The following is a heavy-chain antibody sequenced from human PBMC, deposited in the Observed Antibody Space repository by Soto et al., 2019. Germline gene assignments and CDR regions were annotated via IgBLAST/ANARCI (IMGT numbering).Heavy chain of an antibody. CDR3: AKSDRSGGPDAFDI. Sequence: PGGSLRLSCAASGFTFSSYGMHWVRQAPGKGLEWVAFISYDGSNKYYADFVKGRITFSRDNSKNTLYLQMNSLRAEDTAVYYCAKSDRSGGPDAFDIWGQGTMVTVSS. D-gene: IGHD2-15*01. CDR1: GFTFSSYG. V-gene: IGHV3-30*18. CDR2: ISYDGSNK. J-gene: IGHJ3*02.